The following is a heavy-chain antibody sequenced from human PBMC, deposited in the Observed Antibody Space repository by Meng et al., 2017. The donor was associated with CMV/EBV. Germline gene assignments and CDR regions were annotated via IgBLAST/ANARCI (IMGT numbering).Heavy chain of an antibody. CDR3: AKEPSSWYRPSFDY. CDR2: ISGSGTST. V-gene: IGHV3-23*01. J-gene: IGHJ4*02. Sequence: GESLKISCAASGFTFSTYAMRWVRQAPGKGLEWVSAISGSGTSTYYADSVKGRFTISRDNSKNTLYLQMNSLRVEDTAVYYCAKEPSSWYRPSFDYWGQGTLVTVSS. CDR1: GFTFSTYA. D-gene: IGHD6-13*01.